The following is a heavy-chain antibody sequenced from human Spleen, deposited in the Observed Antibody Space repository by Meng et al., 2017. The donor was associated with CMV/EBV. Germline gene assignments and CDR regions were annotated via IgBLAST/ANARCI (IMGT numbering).Heavy chain of an antibody. Sequence: ASVKVSCKASGYSFTTYPMRWLRQAPGQRLEWIGWSNAGNGDTKYSQEFQGRVTITRDTSASTAYMELRGLRSDDAAVYYCARGIGASGYYFDNWGQGTLVTVSS. CDR2: SNAGNGDT. V-gene: IGHV1-3*02. D-gene: IGHD4-17*01. CDR1: GYSFTTYP. CDR3: ARGIGASGYYFDN. J-gene: IGHJ4*02.